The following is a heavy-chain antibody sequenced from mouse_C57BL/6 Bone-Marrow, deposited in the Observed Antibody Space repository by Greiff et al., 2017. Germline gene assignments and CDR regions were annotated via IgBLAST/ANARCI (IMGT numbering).Heavy chain of an antibody. CDR1: GFNIKDDY. CDR2: IDPENGDT. D-gene: IGHD2-3*01. V-gene: IGHV14-4*01. J-gene: IGHJ2*01. CDR3: TTWGWGYYFDY. Sequence: EVQLQQSGAELVRPGASVKLSCTASGFNIKDDYMHWVKQRPEQGLEWIGWIDPENGDTEYASKFQGKATITADTSSNTAYLQLSSLTSEDTAVYYCTTWGWGYYFDYWGQGTTLTVSS.